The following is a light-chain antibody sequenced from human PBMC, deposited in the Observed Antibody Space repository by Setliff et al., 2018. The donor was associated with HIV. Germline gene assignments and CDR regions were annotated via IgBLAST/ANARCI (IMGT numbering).Light chain of an antibody. CDR1: SSDVGGYDS. Sequence: QSALTQPPSASGSPGQSITISCTGTSSDVGGYDSVSWYQQHPGKAPKLLIYGVNNRPSGVSYRFSGSKSGNTASLTISALQADDDADYYCCSYVSNRARVFGTGTKV. V-gene: IGLV2-14*03. J-gene: IGLJ1*01. CDR2: GVN. CDR3: CSYVSNRARV.